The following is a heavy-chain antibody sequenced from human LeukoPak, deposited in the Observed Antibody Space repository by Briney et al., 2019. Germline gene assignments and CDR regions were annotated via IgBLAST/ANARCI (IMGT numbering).Heavy chain of an antibody. CDR3: ATKITMVVYSSDY. J-gene: IGHJ4*02. D-gene: IGHD3-10*01. CDR1: GYTLTELS. Sequence: GASVKVSCKVSGYTLTELSMNWVRQAPGKGLEWMGGFDPEGGETIYAQKFQGRVTITEDTSTATAYMQLNGLRSEDTAVYYCATKITMVVYSSDYWGQGTLVTVSS. V-gene: IGHV1-24*01. CDR2: FDPEGGET.